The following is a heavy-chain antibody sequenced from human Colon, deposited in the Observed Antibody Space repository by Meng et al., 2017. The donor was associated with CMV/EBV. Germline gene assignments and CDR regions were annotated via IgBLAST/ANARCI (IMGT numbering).Heavy chain of an antibody. CDR2: IRYDGSDK. Sequence: GESLKISCAASGFTFSSYWMYWVRQAPGKGLEWVAFIRYDGSDKYYVDSVKGRFTISRDNSKNTLYLQMNSLRAEDTAVYYCAKYSSSSLSFESWGQGTLVTVSS. CDR1: GFTFSSYW. J-gene: IGHJ4*02. CDR3: AKYSSSSLSFES. D-gene: IGHD6-6*01. V-gene: IGHV3-30*02.